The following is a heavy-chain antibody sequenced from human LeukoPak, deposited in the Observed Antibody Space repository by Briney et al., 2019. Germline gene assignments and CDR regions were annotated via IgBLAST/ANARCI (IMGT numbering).Heavy chain of an antibody. CDR3: VKPISGGLAVTADWFAP. CDR1: GFTFSSYG. CDR2: IWYDGSNK. J-gene: IGHJ5*01. V-gene: IGHV3-33*06. Sequence: GRSLRLSCAASGFTFSSYGMHWVRQAPGKGLEWVAVIWYDGSNKYYADSVKGRFTISRDNSKNTLYLQLNTLRADDTAVYYCVKPISGGLAVTADWFAPWGQGTLVVVSS. D-gene: IGHD6-19*01.